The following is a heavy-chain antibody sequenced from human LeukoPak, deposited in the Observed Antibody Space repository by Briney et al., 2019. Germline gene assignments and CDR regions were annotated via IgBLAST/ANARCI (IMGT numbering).Heavy chain of an antibody. CDR1: GFTFSSFA. CDR3: AKVNLGALLDGTFFDY. D-gene: IGHD1-7*01. CDR2: IVGGGGST. Sequence: QPGGSPRLSCAASGFTFSSFALGWVRQAPGKGVEWVSAIVGGGGSTYYADSVKGRFTISRDNSRNTLYLHMRSLRAEDTAVYYCAKVNLGALLDGTFFDYWGQGTLVTVSS. V-gene: IGHV3-23*01. J-gene: IGHJ4*02.